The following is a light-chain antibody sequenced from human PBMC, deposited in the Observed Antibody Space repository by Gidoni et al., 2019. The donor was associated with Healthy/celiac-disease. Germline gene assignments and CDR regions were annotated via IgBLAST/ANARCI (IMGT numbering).Light chain of an antibody. J-gene: IGKJ2*01. Sequence: DIVMTQSPDSLAVSLGERATINCKSSQSVLYSSNNKNYLAWYQQKPGQPPKLLIYWASTRESGVPDRFSGSGSGTDFTLTISSLHAEDVAVYYCQQYDSTPYTFGQGTKLEIK. CDR1: QSVLYSSNNKNY. CDR3: QQYDSTPYT. V-gene: IGKV4-1*01. CDR2: WAS.